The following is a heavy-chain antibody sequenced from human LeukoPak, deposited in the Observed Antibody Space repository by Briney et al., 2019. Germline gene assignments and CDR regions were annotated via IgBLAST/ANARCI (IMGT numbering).Heavy chain of an antibody. J-gene: IGHJ6*03. V-gene: IGHV3-30*02. CDR3: AKDRGDYYYMDV. CDR2: IRYDGSNK. CDR1: GFTFSSYG. Sequence: GGSLRLSCAASGFTFSSYGMHWVRQAPGKGLEWVAFIRYDGSNKYYADSMKGRFTISRDNSKNTLYLRMNSLRAEDTAVYYCAKDRGDYYYMDVWGKGTTVTISS.